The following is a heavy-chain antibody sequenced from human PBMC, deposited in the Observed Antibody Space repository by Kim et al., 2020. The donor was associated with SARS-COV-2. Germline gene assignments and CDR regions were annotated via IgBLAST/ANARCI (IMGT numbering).Heavy chain of an antibody. CDR1: GYTFTSYD. Sequence: ASVKVSCKASGYTFTSYDINWVRQATGQGLEWMGWMNPNSGNTGYAQKFQGRVTMTRNTSISTAYMELSSLRSEDTAVYYCARGRHYDFWSGYSLYYYYYYYMDVWGKWTTVTVSS. D-gene: IGHD3-3*01. V-gene: IGHV1-8*01. CDR2: MNPNSGNT. CDR3: ARGRHYDFWSGYSLYYYYYYYMDV. J-gene: IGHJ6*03.